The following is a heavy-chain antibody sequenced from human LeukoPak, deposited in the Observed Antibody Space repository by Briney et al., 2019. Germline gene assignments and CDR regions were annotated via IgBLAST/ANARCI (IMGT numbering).Heavy chain of an antibody. D-gene: IGHD2-2*01. CDR2: IIPISGTA. CDR3: ARGLQYQLLKALGHYYMDV. J-gene: IGHJ6*03. V-gene: IGHV1-69*05. Sequence: SVKVSCKASRGTFSSHAIAWVRQAPGQGPEWMGGIIPISGTANYAQKFQGRVTITTDESTSTAYLELSSLASDDTAVYYCARGLQYQLLKALGHYYMDVWGEGTTVTVSS. CDR1: RGTFSSHA.